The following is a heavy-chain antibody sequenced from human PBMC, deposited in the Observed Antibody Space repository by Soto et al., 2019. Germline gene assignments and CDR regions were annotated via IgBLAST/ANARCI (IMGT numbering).Heavy chain of an antibody. CDR1: GGTFSSYT. V-gene: IGHV1-69*02. Sequence: QVQLVQSGAEVKKPGSSVKVSCKASGGTFSSYTISWVRQAPGQGLEWMGRIIPILGIANYAQKFQGRVMITADKSTSTAYMELSSLRSEDTAVYYCAARGPNAFDIWGQGTMVTVSS. CDR3: AARGPNAFDI. CDR2: IIPILGIA. J-gene: IGHJ3*02.